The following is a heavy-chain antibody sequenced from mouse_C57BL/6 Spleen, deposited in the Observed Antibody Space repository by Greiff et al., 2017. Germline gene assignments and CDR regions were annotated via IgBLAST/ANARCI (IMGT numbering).Heavy chain of an antibody. V-gene: IGHV5-17*01. D-gene: IGHD1-1*01. CDR2: IRSCCSTI. CDR3: ARPQFITTVGATWRNAMDY. CDR1: GFTFSDYG. J-gene: IGHJ4*01. Sequence: EVKLLESGGGLVKPGGSLKLSCAASGFTFSDYGMHWVRQAPETGLEWVAYIRSCCSTIYYADTVKGRFTISRDNAKNTVLLQMTRLRSEDTAMCYCARPQFITTVGATWRNAMDYWGQGTSVTVSS.